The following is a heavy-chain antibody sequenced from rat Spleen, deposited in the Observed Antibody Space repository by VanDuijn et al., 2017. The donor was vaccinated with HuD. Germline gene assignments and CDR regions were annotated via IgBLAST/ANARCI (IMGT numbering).Heavy chain of an antibody. CDR3: TTVTNYFDY. CDR1: GFTFNYYW. Sequence: EVQLVESGGGLVLPGRSLKLSCVTSGFTFNYYWMTWIRQAPGKGLEWVASISYDGGSTYYRDSVKGRFTISRDNAKSSLYLQMDSLRSEDTATYYCTTVTNYFDYWGQGVMVTVSS. V-gene: IGHV5-31*01. CDR2: ISYDGGST. J-gene: IGHJ2*01.